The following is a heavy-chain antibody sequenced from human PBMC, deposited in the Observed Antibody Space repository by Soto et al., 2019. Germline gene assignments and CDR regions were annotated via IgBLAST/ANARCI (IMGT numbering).Heavy chain of an antibody. Sequence: PSETLSLTCAVYGGSFSGYYWSWIRQPPGKGLEWIGEINHSGSTNYNPSLKSRVTISVDTSKNQFSLKLSSVTAADTAVYYCASPGIAVAGFDYWGQGTLVTVSS. CDR1: GGSFSGYY. CDR3: ASPGIAVAGFDY. D-gene: IGHD6-19*01. J-gene: IGHJ4*02. CDR2: INHSGST. V-gene: IGHV4-34*01.